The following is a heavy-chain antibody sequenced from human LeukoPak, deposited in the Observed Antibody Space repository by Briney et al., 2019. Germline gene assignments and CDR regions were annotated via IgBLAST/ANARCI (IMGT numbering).Heavy chain of an antibody. V-gene: IGHV4-59*12. CDR3: ARRWIQLWFGWFDS. J-gene: IGHJ5*01. CDR2: IYYSGST. D-gene: IGHD5-18*01. Sequence: SETLSLTCTVSGGSISSYYWSWIRQPPGKGLEWIGYIYYSGSTNYNPSLKSRVTISVDTSKNQFSLKLSSVTAADTAVYYCARRWIQLWFGWFDSWGQGTLVTVSS. CDR1: GGSISSYY.